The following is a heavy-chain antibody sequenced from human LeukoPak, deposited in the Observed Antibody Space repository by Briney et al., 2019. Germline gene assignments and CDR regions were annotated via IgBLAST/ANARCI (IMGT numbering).Heavy chain of an antibody. Sequence: ASVKVSCTASGYTFTSYYMHWVRQAPGQGLEWMGIINPSGGSTSYAQKFQGRVTMTRDTSTSTVYRELSSLRSEDTAVYYCATAILYYFDYWGQGTLVTVSS. CDR1: GYTFTSYY. D-gene: IGHD2-2*01. J-gene: IGHJ4*02. CDR2: INPSGGST. V-gene: IGHV1-46*01. CDR3: ATAILYYFDY.